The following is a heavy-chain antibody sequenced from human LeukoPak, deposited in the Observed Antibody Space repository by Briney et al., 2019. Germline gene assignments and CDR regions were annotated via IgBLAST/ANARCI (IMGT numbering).Heavy chain of an antibody. Sequence: ASVKVSCKASGYTFTGYYMHWVRQAPGQRLEWMGWINPNSGGTNYAQKFQGRVTMNRDTSINTAYMELSRLRSDDTALYYCARAEGYCTNGVCYGFDFWGQGTLVTVSS. CDR1: GYTFTGYY. CDR3: ARAEGYCTNGVCYGFDF. J-gene: IGHJ4*02. D-gene: IGHD2-8*01. CDR2: INPNSGGT. V-gene: IGHV1-2*02.